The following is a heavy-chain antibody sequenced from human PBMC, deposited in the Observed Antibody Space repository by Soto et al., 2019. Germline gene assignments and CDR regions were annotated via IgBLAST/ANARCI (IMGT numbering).Heavy chain of an antibody. CDR2: IYYSGST. J-gene: IGHJ3*02. D-gene: IGHD3-3*01. V-gene: IGHV4-61*01. CDR3: ARRIYDFWSGYGLGGAFDI. Sequence: SETLSLTCTVSGGSVSSGSYYWSWIRQPPGKGLEWIGYIYYSGSTNYNPSLKSRVTISVDTSKNQFSLKLSSVTAADTAVYYCARRIYDFWSGYGLGGAFDIWGQGTMVTVSS. CDR1: GGSVSSGSYY.